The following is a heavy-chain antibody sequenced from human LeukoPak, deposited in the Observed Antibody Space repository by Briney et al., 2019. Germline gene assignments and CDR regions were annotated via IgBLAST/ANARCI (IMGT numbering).Heavy chain of an antibody. D-gene: IGHD1-1*01. J-gene: IGHJ3*02. V-gene: IGHV4-59*08. Sequence: SETLSLTCTVSGGSISSYYWSWIRQPPGKGLEWIGYIYYSGSTYYNPSLKSRVTISVDTSKNQFSLKLSSVTAADTAVYYCARQHLETDAFDIWGQGTMVTVSS. CDR3: ARQHLETDAFDI. CDR1: GGSISSYY. CDR2: IYYSGST.